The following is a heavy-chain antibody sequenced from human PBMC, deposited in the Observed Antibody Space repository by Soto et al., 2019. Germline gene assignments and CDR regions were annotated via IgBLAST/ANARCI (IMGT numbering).Heavy chain of an antibody. V-gene: IGHV4-4*02. CDR3: AVRGTYYPY. CDR1: GGSITSSNW. J-gene: IGHJ4*02. D-gene: IGHD1-26*01. CDR2: TYHSGHT. Sequence: QVQLQESGPGLVKPSGTLSLTCAVSGGSITSSNWWSWVRQPPGKGLEWIGETYHSGHTKYNPSLKSRVTISVDKSKNQFSLQLTSVSAADTAVYYCAVRGTYYPYWGQGTLVNVSS.